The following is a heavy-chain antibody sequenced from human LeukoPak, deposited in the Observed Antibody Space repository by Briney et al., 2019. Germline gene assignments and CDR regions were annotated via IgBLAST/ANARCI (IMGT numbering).Heavy chain of an antibody. Sequence: GESLKISCKGSGYSFTSYWIGWVRQMPGKGLEWMGMIYPGDSDTRYSPSFQGQVTISADKSISTAYLQWSSLKASDTAMYYCGSSIGYTSGWYDPWGQGTQVTVSS. CDR2: IYPGDSDT. CDR3: GSSIGYTSGWYDP. V-gene: IGHV5-51*01. J-gene: IGHJ5*02. D-gene: IGHD6-19*01. CDR1: GYSFTSYW.